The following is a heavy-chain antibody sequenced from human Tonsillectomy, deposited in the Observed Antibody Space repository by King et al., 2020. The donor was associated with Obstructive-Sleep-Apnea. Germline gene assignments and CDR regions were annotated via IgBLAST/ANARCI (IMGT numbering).Heavy chain of an antibody. J-gene: IGHJ5*02. CDR2: IYYSGST. CDR3: ERGFGVVIQYNWFDP. V-gene: IGHV4-39*07. Sequence: LQLQESGPGLVKPSETLSLTCNVSGGSISSSSHYWGWIRQPPGKGLEWIGSIYYSGSTYYNPSLKSRVTISVDTSKNQFSLKLSSVTAADTAVYYCERGFGVVIQYNWFDPWGQGTLVTVSS. CDR1: GGSISSSSHY. D-gene: IGHD3-3*01.